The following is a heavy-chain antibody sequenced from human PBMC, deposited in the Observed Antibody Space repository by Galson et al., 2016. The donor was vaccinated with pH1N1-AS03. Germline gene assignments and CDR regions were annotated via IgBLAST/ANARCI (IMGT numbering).Heavy chain of an antibody. Sequence: SVKVSCKASGYIFTGFHVHWVRQAPGQGLEWMGWTNTDSGVTNYAQKFEAWVTMTRDTSVSTAYMELYGLKSDDTAVYYCARDPRGPCTSATCPTTYYFGMDVWGQGTTVIVSS. CDR1: GYIFTGFH. D-gene: IGHD2-2*01. CDR3: ARDPRGPCTSATCPTTYYFGMDV. J-gene: IGHJ6*02. V-gene: IGHV1-2*04. CDR2: TNTDSGVT.